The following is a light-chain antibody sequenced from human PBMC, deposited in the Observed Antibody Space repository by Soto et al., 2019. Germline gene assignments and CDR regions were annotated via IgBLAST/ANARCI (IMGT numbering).Light chain of an antibody. Sequence: QSVLTQPPSASGTPGQRVSISCSGSTSNIGRNTVNWYQQLPGTAPKLLIYSHNQRPSGVSDRFSGSKSGTSASLAISGLQSEDEADYYCAAWDDILSGPVFGGGTKLTVL. CDR2: SHN. J-gene: IGLJ2*01. CDR1: TSNIGRNT. V-gene: IGLV1-44*01. CDR3: AAWDDILSGPV.